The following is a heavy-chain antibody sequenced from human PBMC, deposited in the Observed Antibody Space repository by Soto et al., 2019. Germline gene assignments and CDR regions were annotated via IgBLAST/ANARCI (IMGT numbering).Heavy chain of an antibody. Sequence: SETLSLTCTVSGGSISSYYWSWIRQPPGKGLEYIGYIHDSGSTNYNPSLKSRVTISVDTSKNQFSLELSSVTAADTALYYCARLGRYQMGIFDYWGQGTLVTVS. CDR3: ARLGRYQMGIFDY. CDR1: GGSISSYY. D-gene: IGHD2-2*01. CDR2: IHDSGST. J-gene: IGHJ4*02. V-gene: IGHV4-59*08.